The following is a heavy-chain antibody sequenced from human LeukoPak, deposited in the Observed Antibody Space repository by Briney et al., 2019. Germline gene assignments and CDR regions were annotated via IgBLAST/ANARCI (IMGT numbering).Heavy chain of an antibody. CDR1: GYTLTELS. Sequence: GASVKVSCKVSGYTLTELSMHWVRQAPGKGHEWMGGFDPEDGETIYAQKFQGRVTMTEDTSTDTAYMELSSLRSEDTAVYYCATTQGVGATFFDYWGQGTLVTVSS. V-gene: IGHV1-24*01. CDR2: FDPEDGET. D-gene: IGHD1-26*01. CDR3: ATTQGVGATFFDY. J-gene: IGHJ4*02.